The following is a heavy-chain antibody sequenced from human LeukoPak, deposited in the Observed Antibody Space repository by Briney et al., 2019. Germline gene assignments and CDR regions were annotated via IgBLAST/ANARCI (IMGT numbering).Heavy chain of an antibody. Sequence: GGSLRLSCAASGFTFSSYWMSWVRQAPGKGLEWVANIKQDGREKYYVDTVKGRFTISRDNAKNSLYLQMNSLRAEDTAVYYCARGARGVIIVYGYWGQGTLVTVSS. CDR2: IKQDGREK. CDR3: ARGARGVIIVYGY. CDR1: GFTFSSYW. J-gene: IGHJ4*02. V-gene: IGHV3-7*01. D-gene: IGHD3-10*01.